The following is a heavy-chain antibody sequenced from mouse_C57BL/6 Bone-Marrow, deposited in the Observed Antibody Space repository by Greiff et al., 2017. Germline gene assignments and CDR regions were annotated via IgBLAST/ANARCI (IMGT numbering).Heavy chain of an antibody. CDR3: ARRNYYGSREGYFDV. CDR1: GFSLTSYA. Sequence: VMLVESGPGLVAPSQSLSITCNVSGFSLTSYAISWVRQPPGKGLEWLGVIWTGGGTHYNSDLKSRLSISKDNSKRQVFLKMNSLQTYDTARYYCARRNYYGSREGYFDVWGTGTTVTVSS. J-gene: IGHJ1*03. D-gene: IGHD1-1*01. V-gene: IGHV2-9-1*01. CDR2: IWTGGGT.